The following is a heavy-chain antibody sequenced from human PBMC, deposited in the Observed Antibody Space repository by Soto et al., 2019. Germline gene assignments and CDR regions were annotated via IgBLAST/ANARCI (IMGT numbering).Heavy chain of an antibody. D-gene: IGHD2-21*02. CDR2: ISSSSSYI. CDR1: GFTFSSYG. Sequence: GGSLRLSCAASGFTFSSYGMNWVRQAPGKGLEWVSSISSSSSYIYYADSVKGRFTISRDNAKNSLYLQMNSLRAEDTAVYYCARAAVVVTAIRLQHWGQGTLVTVSS. J-gene: IGHJ1*01. CDR3: ARAAVVVTAIRLQH. V-gene: IGHV3-21*01.